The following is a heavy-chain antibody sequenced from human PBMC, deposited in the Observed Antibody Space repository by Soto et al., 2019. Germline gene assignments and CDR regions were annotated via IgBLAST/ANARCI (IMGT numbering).Heavy chain of an antibody. J-gene: IGHJ6*02. Sequence: VAVISYDGSNKYYADSVKGRFTISRDNSKNTLYLQMNSLRAEDTAVYYCAKGEFFGEYSSSPNYYYYGMDVWGQGTTVTVSS. CDR3: AKGEFFGEYSSSPNYYYYGMDV. D-gene: IGHD6-13*01. CDR2: ISYDGSNK. V-gene: IGHV3-30*18.